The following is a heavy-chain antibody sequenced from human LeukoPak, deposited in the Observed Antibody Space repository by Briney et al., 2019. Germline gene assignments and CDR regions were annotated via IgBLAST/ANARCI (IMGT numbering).Heavy chain of an antibody. CDR3: AKQIAVAGRFSY. D-gene: IGHD6-19*01. V-gene: IGHV3-23*01. CDR1: GFTFNSYA. CDR2: ISGSGGST. Sequence: GGSLRLSCAASGFTFNSYAMSWVRQAPGKGLEWVSAISGSGGSTYYADSVKGRFTISRDNSKNTLYLQMNSLRAEDTAVYYCAKQIAVAGRFSYWGQGTLVTVSS. J-gene: IGHJ4*02.